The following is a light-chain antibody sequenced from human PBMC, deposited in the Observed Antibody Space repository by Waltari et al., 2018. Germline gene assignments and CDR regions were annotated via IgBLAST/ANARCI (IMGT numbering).Light chain of an antibody. J-gene: IGLJ1*01. CDR1: NIGTYS. V-gene: IGLV3-21*04. Sequence: SSVVTQPPSVSVAPGETATITCGGDNIGTYSVPWYQQKAGQAPVLVIFYDRDRPSGIPVRFAGSNSGNTATLTISRVEAGDEARYYCHVWHPHVDPGVFGTGTEVTVL. CDR3: HVWHPHVDPGV. CDR2: YDR.